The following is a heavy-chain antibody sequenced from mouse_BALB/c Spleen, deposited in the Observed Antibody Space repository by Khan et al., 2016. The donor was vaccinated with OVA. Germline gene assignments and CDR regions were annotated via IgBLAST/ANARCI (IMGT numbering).Heavy chain of an antibody. V-gene: IGHV3-2*02. CDR3: ARSHYYSYGYALDY. J-gene: IGHJ4*01. CDR2: ISSTGST. Sequence: EVQLVESGPGLVKPSQSLSLTCTVTGYSITSDYAWNWIRQFPGNKLEWMGYISSTGSTSYNPSLKSRISITRDTSKNQFFLQLKSVTTEDTATKYCARSHYYSYGYALDYWGQGTSVTVSA. D-gene: IGHD2-14*01. CDR1: GYSITSDYA.